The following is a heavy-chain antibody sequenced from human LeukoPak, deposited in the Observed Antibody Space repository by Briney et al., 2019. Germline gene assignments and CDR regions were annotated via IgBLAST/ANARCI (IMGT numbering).Heavy chain of an antibody. V-gene: IGHV3-30-3*01. CDR2: ISYDGSNK. Sequence: PGGSLRLSCAASGFTFSSYAMHWVRQAPGKGLEWVAVISYDGSNKYYADSVKGRFTISRDNSKNTLYLQTNSLRAEDTAVYYCASARGSSGYYPDYWGQGTLVTVSS. CDR1: GFTFSSYA. CDR3: ASARGSSGYYPDY. D-gene: IGHD3-22*01. J-gene: IGHJ4*02.